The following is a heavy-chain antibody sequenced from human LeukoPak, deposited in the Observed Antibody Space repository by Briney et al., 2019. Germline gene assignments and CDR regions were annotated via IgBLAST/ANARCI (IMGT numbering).Heavy chain of an antibody. J-gene: IGHJ5*02. CDR2: ISSSSSYI. D-gene: IGHD2-15*01. V-gene: IGHV3-21*01. CDR3: ARRGVRRCSGGSCYKAPVYL. Sequence: GGSLRLSCAASGFTFSSYSVNWVRQAPGKGLEWVSSISSSSSYIYYADSVKGRFTISRDNAKNSLYLQMNSLRAEDTAVYYCARRGVRRCSGGSCYKAPVYLWGQGTLVTVSS. CDR1: GFTFSSYS.